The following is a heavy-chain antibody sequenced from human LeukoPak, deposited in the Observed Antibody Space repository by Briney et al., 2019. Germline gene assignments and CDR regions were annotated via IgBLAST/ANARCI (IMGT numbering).Heavy chain of an antibody. CDR1: GYTFSSYW. J-gene: IGHJ5*02. V-gene: IGHV3-74*01. Sequence: PGGSLRLSCAASGYTFSSYWMHWVRQAPGKGLVWVSRINSDGRSTSYADSVKGRFTISRDNAKNMLYLQMNSLRAEDTAVYYCARDIGATNWFDPWGQGTLVTVSS. CDR2: INSDGRST. D-gene: IGHD1-26*01. CDR3: ARDIGATNWFDP.